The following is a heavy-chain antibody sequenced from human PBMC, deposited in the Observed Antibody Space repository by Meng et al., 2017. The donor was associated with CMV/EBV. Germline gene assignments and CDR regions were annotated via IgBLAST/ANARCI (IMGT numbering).Heavy chain of an antibody. Sequence: SETLSLTCAVYGGSFSGYYWSWIRQPPGKGLEWIGEINHSGSTNYNPSLKSRVTISVDTSKNQFSPKLSSVTAADTAVYYCARGAHCSSTSCYNIWGQGTLVTVSS. CDR1: GGSFSGYY. V-gene: IGHV4-34*01. CDR2: INHSGST. J-gene: IGHJ4*02. D-gene: IGHD2-2*01. CDR3: ARGAHCSSTSCYNI.